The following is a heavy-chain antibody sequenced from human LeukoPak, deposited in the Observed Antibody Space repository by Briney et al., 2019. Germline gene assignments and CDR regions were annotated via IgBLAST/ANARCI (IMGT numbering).Heavy chain of an antibody. CDR1: GFTVSSNY. Sequence: GGSLRLSCAASGFTVSSNYMSWVRQAPGKGLEWVSVIYRGGSTYYADSVKGRFTISRDNSKNTLYLQMNSLRAEDTAVYYCAKESYDYVWGSYPGGYYFDYWGQGTLVTVSS. J-gene: IGHJ4*02. CDR2: IYRGGST. D-gene: IGHD3-16*02. V-gene: IGHV3-53*01. CDR3: AKESYDYVWGSYPGGYYFDY.